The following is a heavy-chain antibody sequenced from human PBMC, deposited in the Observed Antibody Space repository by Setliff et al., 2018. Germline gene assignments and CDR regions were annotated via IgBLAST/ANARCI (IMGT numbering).Heavy chain of an antibody. V-gene: IGHV4-39*01. J-gene: IGHJ4*02. Sequence: ASETLSLTCTVSGGSISSSGYYWSWIRQPPGKGLEWIGNIYYSGRTYYNPSLKSRVTISVDTSKNQFSLKLTSVTAADTAVYYCAKITGMVGATPDYFDYWGQGTLVTVSS. CDR1: GGSISSSGYY. CDR2: IYYSGRT. D-gene: IGHD1-26*01. CDR3: AKITGMVGATPDYFDY.